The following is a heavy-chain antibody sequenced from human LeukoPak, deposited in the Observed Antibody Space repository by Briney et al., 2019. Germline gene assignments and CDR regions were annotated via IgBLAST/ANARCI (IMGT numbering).Heavy chain of an antibody. J-gene: IGHJ4*02. V-gene: IGHV4-59*01. CDR3: AKSDGSGSYFDS. Sequence: SETLSLTCTVSGGSIRSYYWSWIRQPPGKGLEWIGNITYSGSSQNNPSLKSRVTMSIDTSKNQFSLMMSSATAADTAMYYCAKSDGSGSYFDSWGQGTLVTVSS. D-gene: IGHD3-10*01. CDR2: ITYSGSS. CDR1: GGSIRSYY.